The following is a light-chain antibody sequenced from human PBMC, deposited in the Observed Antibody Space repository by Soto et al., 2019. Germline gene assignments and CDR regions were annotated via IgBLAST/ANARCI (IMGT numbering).Light chain of an antibody. V-gene: IGLV2-8*01. CDR3: SSYAGSNNVV. CDR1: SSDLGGYNF. Sequence: QSVLTQPPSASGSPGQSVTISCTGTSSDLGGYNFVSWYQQHPGKAPKLMIYEVNKRPSGVPDRFSGSKSGNTASLTVSGLQAEDEAEYYCSSYAGSNNVVFGGGTKLNVL. CDR2: EVN. J-gene: IGLJ2*01.